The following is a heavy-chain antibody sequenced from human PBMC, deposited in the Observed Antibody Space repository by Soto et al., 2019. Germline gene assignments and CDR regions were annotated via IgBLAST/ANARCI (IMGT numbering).Heavy chain of an antibody. CDR3: ARGVSAGVDY. CDR1: GYSFTSLD. Sequence: ASVKVSCKASGYSFTSLDVNWVRQTAGQGLEWMGWMQPSTGRTGYAQKFQGRVTMTRDTSINTAYMELTTLTSDDTAFYYCARGVSAGVDYWGQGTLVTVSS. V-gene: IGHV1-8*01. CDR2: MQPSTGRT. J-gene: IGHJ4*02. D-gene: IGHD1-26*01.